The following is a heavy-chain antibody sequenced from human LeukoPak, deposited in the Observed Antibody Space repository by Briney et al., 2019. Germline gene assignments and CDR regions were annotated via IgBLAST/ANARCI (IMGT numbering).Heavy chain of an antibody. CDR3: ARDRGAHSAPGKRATNYGMDV. D-gene: IGHD1-1*01. V-gene: IGHV1-69*04. J-gene: IGHJ6*02. CDR1: GGTFSSYA. CDR2: IIPILGIA. Sequence: SVKVSCKASGGTFSSYAISWVRQAPGQGLEWRGRIIPILGIANYAQKFQGRVTITADKSTSTAYMELSSLRSEDTAVYYCARDRGAHSAPGKRATNYGMDVWGQGTTVTVSS.